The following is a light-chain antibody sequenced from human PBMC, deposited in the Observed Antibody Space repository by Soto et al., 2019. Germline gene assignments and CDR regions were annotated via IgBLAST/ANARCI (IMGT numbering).Light chain of an antibody. V-gene: IGLV1-40*01. Sequence: QSVLTQPPSVSGAPGQRVTISCTGSSSNTGAGYDVHWYQQLPGTAPKLLIYGNSNRPSGVPDRFSGSKSGTSASLAITGLQAEDEADYYCQSYDSSLNGGVFGGGTKLTVL. CDR3: QSYDSSLNGGV. CDR1: SSNTGAGYD. CDR2: GNS. J-gene: IGLJ3*02.